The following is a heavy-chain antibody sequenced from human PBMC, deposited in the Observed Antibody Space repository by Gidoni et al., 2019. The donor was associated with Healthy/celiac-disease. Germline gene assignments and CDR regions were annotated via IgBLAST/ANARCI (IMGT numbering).Heavy chain of an antibody. Sequence: QVQLVQSGAGVKKPGSSVKVSSEASGGTFSSYAISWVRQAPGQGLEWMGGIIPIFGTANYAQKFQGRVTITADKSTSTAYMELSSLRSEDTAVYYCARVGSSSSLSPWDRFDYWGQGTLVTVSS. J-gene: IGHJ4*02. CDR1: GGTFSSYA. CDR2: IIPIFGTA. D-gene: IGHD6-6*01. V-gene: IGHV1-69*06. CDR3: ARVGSSSSLSPWDRFDY.